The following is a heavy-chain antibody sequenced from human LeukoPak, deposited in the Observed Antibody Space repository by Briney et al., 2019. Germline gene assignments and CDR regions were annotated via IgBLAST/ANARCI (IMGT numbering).Heavy chain of an antibody. CDR3: ARTYSGYGDRFDY. J-gene: IGHJ4*02. D-gene: IGHD5-12*01. V-gene: IGHV3-7*03. CDR2: IKQDGSEK. Sequence: QSGGSLRLSCAASGFTFSSYWMSWVRQAPGKGLEWVANIKQDGSEKYYVDSVKGRFTISRDNAKNSLYLQMNSLRAEDTAVYYCARTYSGYGDRFDYWGQGTLVTVSS. CDR1: GFTFSSYW.